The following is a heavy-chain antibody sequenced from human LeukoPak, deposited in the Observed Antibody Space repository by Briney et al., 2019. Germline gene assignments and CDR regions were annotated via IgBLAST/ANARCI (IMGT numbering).Heavy chain of an antibody. CDR1: GGSISSYY. D-gene: IGHD6-6*01. Sequence: KPSETLSLTCTVSGGSISSYYWSWIWQPPGKGLEWIGYIYYSGSTNYNPSLKSRVTISVDTSKNQFSLKLSSVTAADTAVYYCARASMRSDAFDIWGQGTMVTVSS. V-gene: IGHV4-59*01. CDR2: IYYSGST. CDR3: ARASMRSDAFDI. J-gene: IGHJ3*02.